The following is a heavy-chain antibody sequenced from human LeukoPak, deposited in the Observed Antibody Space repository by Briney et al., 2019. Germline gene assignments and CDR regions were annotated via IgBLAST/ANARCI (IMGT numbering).Heavy chain of an antibody. Sequence: ASVKVSCKVSGYTLTELSMHWVRQAPGKGLEWMGGFDPEDGETIYAQNFQGRVTMTRDTSTSTVYMELRSLRSEDTAVYYCARDRGYCSGGSCYTDYWGQGTLVTVSS. J-gene: IGHJ4*02. D-gene: IGHD2-15*01. CDR2: FDPEDGET. CDR3: ARDRGYCSGGSCYTDY. CDR1: GYTLTELS. V-gene: IGHV1-24*01.